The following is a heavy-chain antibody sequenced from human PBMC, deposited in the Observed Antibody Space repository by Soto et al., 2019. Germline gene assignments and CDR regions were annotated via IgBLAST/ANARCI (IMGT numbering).Heavy chain of an antibody. CDR1: GYTFTSYG. CDR3: AIVQFRFLAWLLPFDY. V-gene: IGHV1-18*01. Sequence: ASVKVSCKASGYTFTSYGISWVRQAPGQGLEWMGWISAYNGNTNYAQKLQGRVTMTTDTSTSTAYMELRSLSSDDTAVYYCAIVQFRFLAWLLPFDYWGQGTLVTVSS. J-gene: IGHJ4*02. CDR2: ISAYNGNT. D-gene: IGHD3-3*01.